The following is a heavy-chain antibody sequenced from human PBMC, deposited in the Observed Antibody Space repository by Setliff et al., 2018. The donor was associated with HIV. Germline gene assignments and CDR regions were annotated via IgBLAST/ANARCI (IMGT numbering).Heavy chain of an antibody. CDR3: ARVNALIRAPFDY. CDR1: CGSISSGGFY. V-gene: IGHV4-31*03. CDR2: IYYSGST. Sequence: PSETLSLTCTVSCGSISSGGFYWSWIRQHPGKGLEWIAYIYYSGSTYYNPSLRSRVSMSIDTSKNQFSLKLSSVTAADTAVYYCARVNALIRAPFDYWGQGALVTVSS. J-gene: IGHJ4*02.